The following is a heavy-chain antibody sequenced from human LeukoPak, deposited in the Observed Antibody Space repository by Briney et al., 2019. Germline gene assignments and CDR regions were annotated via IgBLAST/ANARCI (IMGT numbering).Heavy chain of an antibody. J-gene: IGHJ4*02. CDR1: GLTLDEYG. V-gene: IGHV3-20*04. Sequence: GGSLRLSCAASGLTLDEYGMSWVRQAPGKGLEWVSGINRNGGITGYAESVKGRFTISRDNAKNSLYLQMNSLRAEDTAVYYCASIMKPGSSGYPFDYWGQGTLVTVSS. D-gene: IGHD3-22*01. CDR2: INRNGGIT. CDR3: ASIMKPGSSGYPFDY.